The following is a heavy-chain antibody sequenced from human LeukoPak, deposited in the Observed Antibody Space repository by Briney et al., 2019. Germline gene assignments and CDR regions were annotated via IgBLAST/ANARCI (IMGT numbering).Heavy chain of an antibody. CDR3: AKRDGYSSSYYYGMDV. J-gene: IGHJ6*02. D-gene: IGHD6-13*01. Sequence: GGSLRLSCAASGFTFSSYAMHWVRQAPGKGLEWVAVISYDGSNKYYADSVKGRFTISRDNSKNTLYLQMNSLRAEDTAVYYCAKRDGYSSSYYYGMDVWGQGTTVTVSS. V-gene: IGHV3-30*04. CDR1: GFTFSSYA. CDR2: ISYDGSNK.